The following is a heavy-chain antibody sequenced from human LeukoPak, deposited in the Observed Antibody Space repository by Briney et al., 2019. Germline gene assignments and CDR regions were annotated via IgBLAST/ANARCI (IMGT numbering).Heavy chain of an antibody. Sequence: SETLSLTCTVSGGSISNSSYYWGWIRQPPGKGLEWIGRIYYSGSTYYNPSLKSRVTISVDTSKNQFSLKLSSVTAADTAVYYCARHVLGRGDYFGGAFDIWGQGTMVTVSS. CDR1: GGSISNSSYY. CDR2: IYYSGST. CDR3: ARHVLGRGDYFGGAFDI. D-gene: IGHD4-17*01. J-gene: IGHJ3*02. V-gene: IGHV4-39*01.